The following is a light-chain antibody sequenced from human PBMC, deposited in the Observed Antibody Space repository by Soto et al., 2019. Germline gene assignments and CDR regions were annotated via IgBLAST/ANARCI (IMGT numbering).Light chain of an antibody. CDR2: DTS. J-gene: IGKJ4*01. Sequence: EIVLTQSPGTLSLSPGERATLSCRASQTVTSDCLAWYQQKPGQAPRLLIYDTSSRATGIPDRFSGSGSGTDFTLTISRLEPGDFAVYYCQQYGRSPTTFGGGTKVEIK. CDR1: QTVTSDC. V-gene: IGKV3-20*01. CDR3: QQYGRSPTT.